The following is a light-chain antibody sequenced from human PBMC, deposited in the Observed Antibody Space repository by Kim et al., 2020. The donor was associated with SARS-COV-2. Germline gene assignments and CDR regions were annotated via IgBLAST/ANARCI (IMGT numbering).Light chain of an antibody. CDR2: HTS. Sequence: PGGTVTLPCGSSTGAVTSGHYPYWFQQKPGQAPRTLIYHTSNKHAWTPARFSGSLLGGKAALTLSGAQPEDEAEYYCLLSYSDTRVFGGGTQLTVL. CDR3: LLSYSDTRV. J-gene: IGLJ3*02. V-gene: IGLV7-46*01. CDR1: TGAVTSGHY.